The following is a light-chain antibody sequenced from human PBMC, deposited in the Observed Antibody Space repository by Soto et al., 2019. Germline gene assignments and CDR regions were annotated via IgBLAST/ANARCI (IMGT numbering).Light chain of an antibody. CDR2: AVS. Sequence: QSVLTQPASVSGSPGQSITISCTGTGSDVGAHVYVSWYQHHPHKAPKLMIYAVSSRPSGVSNRFSGSKSGNTASLTISGLQAEDEADYYCTSYTTSNTWVFGGGTKVTVL. CDR1: GSDVGAHVY. J-gene: IGLJ3*02. CDR3: TSYTTSNTWV. V-gene: IGLV2-14*01.